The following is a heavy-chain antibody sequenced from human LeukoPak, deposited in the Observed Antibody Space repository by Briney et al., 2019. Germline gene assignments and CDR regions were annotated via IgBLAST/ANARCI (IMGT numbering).Heavy chain of an antibody. CDR3: ARVGSGRYYYYYMDV. J-gene: IGHJ6*03. V-gene: IGHV1-3*01. D-gene: IGHD3-10*01. CDR1: GYTFTSYA. Sequence: ASVKVSCKASGYTFTSYAMHWVRQAPGQRLEWMGWINAGNGNTKYSQEFQGRVTITRDTSASTAYMELRSLRSDDTAVYYCARVGSGRYYYYYMDVWGKGTTVTISS. CDR2: INAGNGNT.